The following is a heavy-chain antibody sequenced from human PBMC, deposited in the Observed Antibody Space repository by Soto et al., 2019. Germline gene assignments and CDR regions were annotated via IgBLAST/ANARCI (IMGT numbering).Heavy chain of an antibody. D-gene: IGHD6-25*01. V-gene: IGHV4-61*03. CDR2: IYYSGST. CDR1: GGSVVSGAHY. CDR3: ARGSSDRLLPVEI. J-gene: IGHJ6*02. Sequence: SETLSLTGTVSGGSVVSGAHYWTWIRQRPGKGLEWIGYIYYSGSTSYNPSLESRVTIFIDTSKTHFSLKLNSVTAADTAVYFCARGSSDRLLPVEIWGRGTTVTVSS.